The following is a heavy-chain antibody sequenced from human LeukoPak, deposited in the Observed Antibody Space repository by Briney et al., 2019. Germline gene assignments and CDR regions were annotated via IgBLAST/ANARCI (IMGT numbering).Heavy chain of an antibody. Sequence: GRSLRLSCAASGFTFSSYAMHWVRQAPGKGLEWVAVISYDGSNKYYADSGKGRFTISRDNSKNTLYLQMNSLRAEDTAVYYCARDSLGVDYWGQGTLVTVFS. J-gene: IGHJ4*02. V-gene: IGHV3-30*04. CDR2: ISYDGSNK. CDR1: GFTFSSYA. CDR3: ARDSLGVDY.